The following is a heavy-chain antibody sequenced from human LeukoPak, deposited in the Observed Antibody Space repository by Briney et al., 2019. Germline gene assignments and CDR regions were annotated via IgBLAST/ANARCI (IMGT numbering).Heavy chain of an antibody. Sequence: SETLSLTCTVSGGSISSGSYYWSWIRQPAGKGLEWIGRIYTSGSTNYNPSLKSRVTISVDTSKNQFSLKLSSVTAADTAVYYCARAKPDYYDSSGYYGNWFDPWGQGTLVTASS. D-gene: IGHD3-22*01. CDR1: GGSISSGSYY. CDR2: IYTSGST. CDR3: ARAKPDYYDSSGYYGNWFDP. V-gene: IGHV4-61*02. J-gene: IGHJ5*02.